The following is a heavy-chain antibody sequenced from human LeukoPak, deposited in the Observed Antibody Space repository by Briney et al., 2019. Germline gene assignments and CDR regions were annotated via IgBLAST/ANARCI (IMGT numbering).Heavy chain of an antibody. CDR1: GFTFTSSA. CDR2: IVVGSGNT. Sequence: TSVKVSCKASGFTFTSSAVQWVRLARGQRLEWIGWIVVGSGNTSFAQKFQERVTITRDMSTTTAYMELSTLRSEDTAVYYCAAPLHSSSSPSTAFDIWGQGTMVTVSS. D-gene: IGHD6-6*01. CDR3: AAPLHSSSSPSTAFDI. J-gene: IGHJ3*02. V-gene: IGHV1-58*01.